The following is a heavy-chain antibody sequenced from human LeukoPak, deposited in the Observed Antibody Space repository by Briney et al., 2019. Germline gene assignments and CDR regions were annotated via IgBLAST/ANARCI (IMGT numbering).Heavy chain of an antibody. CDR1: GFTFSSYA. Sequence: PGGSLRLSCAASGFTFSSYAMTWVRQAPGQGLEWVSAISGSGGGTYYADSVKGRFTISRDNSKNTLYLQMNSLRGEDTAVYYCAKGVQGLVILDSWGQGSLVTVSS. J-gene: IGHJ4*02. D-gene: IGHD3/OR15-3a*01. CDR2: ISGSGGGT. V-gene: IGHV3-23*01. CDR3: AKGVQGLVILDS.